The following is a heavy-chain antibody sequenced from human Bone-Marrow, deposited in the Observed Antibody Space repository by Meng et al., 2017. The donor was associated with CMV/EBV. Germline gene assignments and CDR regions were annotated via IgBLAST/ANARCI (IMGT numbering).Heavy chain of an antibody. CDR2: ISSSSSYI. CDR3: ARDVTTLGYSGMDV. Sequence: GESLKISCAASGFTFSSYSMNWVRQAPGKGLEWVSSISSSSSYIYYADSVKGRFTISRDNAKNSLYVHMNSLRPEDTAIYYCARDVTTLGYSGMDVWGQGTTVTVSS. V-gene: IGHV3-21*01. J-gene: IGHJ6*02. CDR1: GFTFSSYS. D-gene: IGHD4-23*01.